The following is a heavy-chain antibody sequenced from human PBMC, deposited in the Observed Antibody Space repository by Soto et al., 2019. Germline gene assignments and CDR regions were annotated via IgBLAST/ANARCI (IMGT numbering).Heavy chain of an antibody. CDR2: SSYGGIT. V-gene: IGHV4-59*12. CDR3: ASNHRHYDFWSGPGGYGMDV. J-gene: IGHJ6*02. CDR1: GGSISDYY. Sequence: SETLSLTCSVSGGSISDYYWSWIRQSPEKGLEYIAYSSYGGITNLNGALNGRVTISVDRSKNQFSLKLSSVTAADTAVYYCASNHRHYDFWSGPGGYGMDVWGQGTTVTVSS. D-gene: IGHD3-3*01.